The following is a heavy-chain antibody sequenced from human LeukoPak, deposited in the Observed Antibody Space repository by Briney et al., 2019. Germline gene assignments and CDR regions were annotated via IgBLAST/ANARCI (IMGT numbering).Heavy chain of an antibody. J-gene: IGHJ4*02. D-gene: IGHD2/OR15-2a*01. CDR3: AKEGRPPSTDATHNYLFDDY. CDR2: IRIYGSIK. Sequence: GGSLRLSCAASGFTFSIDGMHWVRQAQGTGLGWVAFIRIYGSIKYYADSVKGRFTISRDNTKNTLYLQMNSLGGEDAAAYYFAKEGRPPSTDATHNYLFDDYWGQGTLVTVSS. CDR1: GFTFSIDG. V-gene: IGHV3-30*02.